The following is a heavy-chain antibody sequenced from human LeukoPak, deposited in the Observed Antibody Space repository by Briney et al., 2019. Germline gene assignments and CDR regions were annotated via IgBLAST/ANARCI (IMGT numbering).Heavy chain of an antibody. Sequence: ASVKVSCKASGYTFTGYYMHWVRQAPGQGLEWMGWINPNSGGTNYAQKFQGRVTMTRDTSISTAYMELSRLRSDDTAVYYCARAPNHLGYCSGGSCYNYFQQWGQGTLVTVSS. CDR3: ARAPNHLGYCSGGSCYNYFQQ. CDR1: GYTFTGYY. CDR2: INPNSGGT. J-gene: IGHJ1*01. V-gene: IGHV1-2*02. D-gene: IGHD2-15*01.